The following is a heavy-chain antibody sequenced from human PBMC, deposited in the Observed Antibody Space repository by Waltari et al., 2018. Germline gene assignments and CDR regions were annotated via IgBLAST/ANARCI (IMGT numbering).Heavy chain of an antibody. J-gene: IGHJ5*02. Sequence: QVQLVQSGAEVKKLGSSVKVSCKASGGTFSSYTISWVRQAPGQGLEWMGRSIPILGIANYAQKFQGRVTITADKSTSTAYMELSSLRSEDTAVYYCARVRLRYFDWLLENWFDPWGQGTLVTVSS. D-gene: IGHD3-9*01. CDR1: GGTFSSYT. CDR2: SIPILGIA. CDR3: ARVRLRYFDWLLENWFDP. V-gene: IGHV1-69*02.